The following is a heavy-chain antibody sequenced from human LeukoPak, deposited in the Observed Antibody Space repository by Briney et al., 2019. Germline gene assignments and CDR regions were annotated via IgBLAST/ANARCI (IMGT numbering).Heavy chain of an antibody. CDR1: GFTFSSYG. V-gene: IGHV3-30*18. CDR3: AKERPRSGPQLIFYYYYNGMEV. D-gene: IGHD6-25*01. CDR2: ISYDGSNK. Sequence: GGSLRLSCAASGFTFSSYGMHWVRQAPGKGLEWVAVISYDGSNKYYADSVKGRFTISRDNSKNTLYLQMNSLRAEDTAVYYCAKERPRSGPQLIFYYYYNGMEVWGKGTTVTASP. J-gene: IGHJ6*04.